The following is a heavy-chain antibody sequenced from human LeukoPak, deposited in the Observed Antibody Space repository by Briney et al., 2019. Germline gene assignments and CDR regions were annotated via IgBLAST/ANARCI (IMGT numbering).Heavy chain of an antibody. D-gene: IGHD2-15*01. CDR3: AKDSVGGGSSSGSDP. CDR2: ISWNSGSI. CDR1: GFTFDDYA. Sequence: GGSLRLSCAASGFTFDDYAMHWVRQAPGKGLEWVSGISWNSGSIDYADSVKGRFTISRDNAKNSLYLQMNSLRAEDTALYYCAKDSVGGGSSSGSDPWGQGTLVTVSS. V-gene: IGHV3-9*01. J-gene: IGHJ5*02.